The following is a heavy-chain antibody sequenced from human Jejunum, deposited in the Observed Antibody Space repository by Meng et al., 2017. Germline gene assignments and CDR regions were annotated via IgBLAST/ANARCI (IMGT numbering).Heavy chain of an antibody. J-gene: IGHJ1*01. CDR1: GDSVSSHSAT. Sequence: HESVPGMLKPSQTLSLTCAIYGDSVSSHSATWNWIRQFPSRGLEWLGRTYYRSKWYNDYAVSVKGRITINPDTSKNQFSLQLNSLTPEDTAVYYCARDDISVYFQQWGQGTLVTVSS. CDR3: ARDDISVYFQQ. V-gene: IGHV6-1*01. CDR2: TYYRSKWYN.